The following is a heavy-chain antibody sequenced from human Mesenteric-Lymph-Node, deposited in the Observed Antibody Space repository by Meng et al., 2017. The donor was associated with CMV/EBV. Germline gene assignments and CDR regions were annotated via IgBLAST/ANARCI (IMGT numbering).Heavy chain of an antibody. J-gene: IGHJ4*02. V-gene: IGHV3-20*04. CDR3: ARDFEYQYYYFDY. D-gene: IGHD2-2*01. CDR2: INWNGGST. CDR1: GFTFEDYA. Sequence: GESLKISCAASGFTFEDYAMNWVRQAPGKGLEWVSGINWNGGSTGYADSVKGRFTISRDNAKNSLYLQMNSLRAEDTAVYYCARDFEYQYYYFDYWGQGTLVTVSS.